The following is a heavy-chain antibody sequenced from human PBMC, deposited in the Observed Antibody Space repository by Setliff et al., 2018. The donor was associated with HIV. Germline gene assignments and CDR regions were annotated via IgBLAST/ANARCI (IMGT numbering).Heavy chain of an antibody. Sequence: NPSETLSLTCTVSGSSVSSSSYYWGWIRQPTGKGLEWIGTIYYSGDTQYNPSFKTRVIMSVDTSKNQFSLRLISVTAADTAVYNCARGAFDTSDYYSNSYYFYIDVWGKGTTVTVSS. CDR1: GSSVSSSSYY. CDR3: ARGAFDTSDYYSNSYYFYIDV. CDR2: IYYSGDT. V-gene: IGHV4-39*07. J-gene: IGHJ6*03. D-gene: IGHD3-22*01.